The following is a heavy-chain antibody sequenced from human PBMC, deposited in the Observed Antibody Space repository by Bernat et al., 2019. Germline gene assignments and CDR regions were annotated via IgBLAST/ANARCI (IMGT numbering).Heavy chain of an antibody. V-gene: IGHV1-69*01. D-gene: IGHD2-21*02. J-gene: IGHJ4*02. Sequence: QVQLVQSGAEVKKPGSSVKVSCKASGGTFSSYAISWVRQAPGPGLEWMGGIIPIFGTANYAQKFQGRVTITADESTSTAYMELSSLRSEDTAVYYCARDAPEYCGGDCYSDYWGQGTLVTVSS. CDR1: GGTFSSYA. CDR2: IIPIFGTA. CDR3: ARDAPEYCGGDCYSDY.